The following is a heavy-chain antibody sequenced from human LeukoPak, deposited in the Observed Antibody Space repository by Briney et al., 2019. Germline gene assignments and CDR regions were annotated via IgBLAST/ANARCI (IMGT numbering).Heavy chain of an antibody. D-gene: IGHD5-24*01. J-gene: IGHJ4*02. CDR3: ARAFRRDGYNYGY. CDR2: INPNSGGT. V-gene: IGHV1-2*02. CDR1: GYTFTGYY. Sequence: ASVKVSCKASGYTFTGYYMHWVRQATGQGLEWMGWINPNSGGTNYAQKFQGRVTMTRDTSISTAYMELSRLRSDDTAVYYCARAFRRDGYNYGYWGQGTLVTVSS.